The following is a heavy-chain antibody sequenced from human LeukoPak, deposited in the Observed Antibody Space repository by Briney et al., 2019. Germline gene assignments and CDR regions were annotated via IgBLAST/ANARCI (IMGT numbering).Heavy chain of an antibody. CDR3: ARGVRPNYYYYYYMDV. D-gene: IGHD3-10*01. J-gene: IGHJ6*03. CDR1: GGSISSGDYY. CDR2: IYYSGST. Sequence: PSQTLSLTCTVSGGSISSGDYYWSWIRQPPGKGLEWIGYIYYSGSTYYNPSLKSRVTISVDTSKNQFSLKLSSVTAADTAVYYCARGVRPNYYYYYYMDVWGKGTTVTVSS. V-gene: IGHV4-30-4*08.